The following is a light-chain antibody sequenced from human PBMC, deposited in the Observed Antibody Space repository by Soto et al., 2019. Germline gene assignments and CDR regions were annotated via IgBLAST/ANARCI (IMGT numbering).Light chain of an antibody. CDR3: SSFTTSNSFV. Sequence: QSALTQPASVSGYPGQSITFSCTGTSSDIGTYDYVSWFQQHPGKAPKLMIYDVNNRPSGVSNRFSGSKSGNTASLTISGLQAEDEADYYCSSFTTSNSFVFGTGTKLTVL. V-gene: IGLV2-14*01. J-gene: IGLJ1*01. CDR1: SSDIGTYDY. CDR2: DVN.